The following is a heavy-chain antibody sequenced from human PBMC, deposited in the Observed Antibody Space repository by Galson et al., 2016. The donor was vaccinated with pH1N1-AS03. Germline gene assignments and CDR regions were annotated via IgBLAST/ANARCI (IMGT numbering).Heavy chain of an antibody. CDR1: GDSVSSNSVA. D-gene: IGHD5-24*01. Sequence: CAISGDSVSSNSVAWNWIRQSPSRGLEWLGRTYYRSKWFNEYPASVKSRITINSDTSKNQFSLQLNSVTPEDTALYFCARQIKGRMDVWGQGTTVTASS. V-gene: IGHV6-1*01. CDR3: ARQIKGRMDV. J-gene: IGHJ6*02. CDR2: TYYRSKWFN.